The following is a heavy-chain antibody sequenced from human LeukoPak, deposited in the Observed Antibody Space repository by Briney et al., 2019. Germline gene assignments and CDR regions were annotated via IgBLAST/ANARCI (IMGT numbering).Heavy chain of an antibody. J-gene: IGHJ4*02. Sequence: NPSETLSLTCTVSGGSVSSDYWSWIRQPPGKGLEWIGYIYHTGNSDYNPSLKSRATISLDTSKNQFSLKLTSVTAADTAVYSCARHPFSSPFDYWGQGTLVTVSS. CDR3: ARHPFSSPFDY. V-gene: IGHV4-59*08. CDR1: GGSVSSDY. CDR2: IYHTGNS.